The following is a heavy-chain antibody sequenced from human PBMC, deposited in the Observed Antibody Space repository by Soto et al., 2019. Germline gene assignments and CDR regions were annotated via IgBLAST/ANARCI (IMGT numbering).Heavy chain of an antibody. V-gene: IGHV1-46*01. CDR2: INTSGGNS. D-gene: IGHD2-21*01. CDR3: AKEGAIPGEIDA. Sequence: HLAQSGPEVKRPGASVKISCKASGFIFTDWFMHWVRQAPVQGPEWMGIINTSGGNSIYSQKFQDRVTMTRDTSTSTLYVELSSLTSADTAVYYCAKEGAIPGEIDAWGQGTLVTVSS. J-gene: IGHJ1*01. CDR1: GFIFTDWF.